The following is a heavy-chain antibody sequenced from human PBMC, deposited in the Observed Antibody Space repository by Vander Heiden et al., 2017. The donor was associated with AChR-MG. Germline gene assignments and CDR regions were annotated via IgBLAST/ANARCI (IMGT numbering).Heavy chain of an antibody. CDR1: GFTFSSYA. CDR3: AKGSTVTTEGPCSY. CDR2: ISGSGGST. J-gene: IGHJ4*02. V-gene: IGHV3-23*01. D-gene: IGHD4-4*01. Sequence: EVQLLESGGGLVQPGGSLRLSCAASGFTFSSYAMRWVRQAPGKGLEWVSAISGSGGSTYYADSVKGRFTISRDNSKNTLYLQMNSLRAEDTAVYYCAKGSTVTTEGPCSYWGQGTLVTVSS.